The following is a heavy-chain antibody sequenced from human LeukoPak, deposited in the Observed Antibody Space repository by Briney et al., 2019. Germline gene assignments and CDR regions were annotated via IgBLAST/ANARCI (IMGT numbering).Heavy chain of an antibody. CDR3: ARQAYGSHFDAFDI. CDR2: IYPGDSDT. CDR1: GYDFTNYW. D-gene: IGHD3-22*01. V-gene: IGHV5-51*01. Sequence: PGESLKISCKASGYDFTNYWIAWVRQMPGKGLECMGIIYPGDSDTRYSPSFRGQVTISADKSITTAYLQWNTLKASDTAIYYCARQAYGSHFDAFDIWGQGTMVTVSS. J-gene: IGHJ3*02.